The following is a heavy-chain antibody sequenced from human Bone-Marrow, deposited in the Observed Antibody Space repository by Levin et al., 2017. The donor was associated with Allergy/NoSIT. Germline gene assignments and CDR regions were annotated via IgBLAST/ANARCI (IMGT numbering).Heavy chain of an antibody. CDR1: GGSISSYY. CDR3: ARSPSYLYCSSTSCGNYYYYYGMDV. V-gene: IGHV4-59*01. CDR2: IYYSGST. J-gene: IGHJ6*02. D-gene: IGHD2-2*01. Sequence: SETLSLTCTVSGGSISSYYWSWIRQPPGKGLEWIGYIYYSGSTNYNPSLKSRVTISVDTSKNQFSLKLSSVTAADTAVYYCARSPSYLYCSSTSCGNYYYYYGMDVWGQGTTVTVSS.